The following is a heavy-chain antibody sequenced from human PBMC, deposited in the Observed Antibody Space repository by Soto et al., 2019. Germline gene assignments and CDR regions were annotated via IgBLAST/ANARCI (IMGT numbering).Heavy chain of an antibody. V-gene: IGHV4-31*03. J-gene: IGHJ5*02. D-gene: IGHD5-12*01. CDR2: IYYSGST. Sequence: QVQLQESGPGLVKPSQTLSLTCTVSGGSISSGGYYWSWIRQHPGKGLEWIGYIYYSGSTYYNPSLKSRVTISLDTSKNQFSLKLSSVTAADTAVYYCARVSVATGHNWFDPWGQGTLVTASS. CDR1: GGSISSGGYY. CDR3: ARVSVATGHNWFDP.